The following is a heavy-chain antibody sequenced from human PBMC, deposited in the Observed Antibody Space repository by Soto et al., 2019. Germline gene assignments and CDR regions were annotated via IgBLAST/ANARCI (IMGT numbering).Heavy chain of an antibody. CDR3: ARCRFTAAAGLDC. V-gene: IGHV4-30-4*01. Sequence: QVQLQESGPGLVKPSQTLSLTCTVSGGSITSEDYYWNWIRQPPGKGLEWIGNIYNSGNTYYNPSLKSRLTLSLDTSKSQFSLRLSSVTAADTAVYYCARCRFTAAAGLDCWGQGILVTVSS. J-gene: IGHJ4*02. CDR1: GGSITSEDYY. D-gene: IGHD6-13*01. CDR2: IYNSGNT.